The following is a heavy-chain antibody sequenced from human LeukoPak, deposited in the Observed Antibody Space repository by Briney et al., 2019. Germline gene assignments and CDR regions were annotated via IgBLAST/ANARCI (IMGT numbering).Heavy chain of an antibody. CDR1: GFHFSSYA. CDR3: AKEIGSLDV. Sequence: GGSLRLSCAASGFHFSSYAMSWVRQAPGKGLEWVSVISGSGDSTYYADSVKGRCTISRDNSKNTLYLQMNSLRAEDTAVYYCAKEIGSLDVWGKGTTVTVSS. D-gene: IGHD2-2*03. CDR2: ISGSGDST. V-gene: IGHV3-23*01. J-gene: IGHJ6*04.